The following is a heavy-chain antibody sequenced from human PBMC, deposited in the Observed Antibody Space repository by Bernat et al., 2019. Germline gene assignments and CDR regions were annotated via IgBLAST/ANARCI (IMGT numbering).Heavy chain of an antibody. CDR2: INHRGST. V-gene: IGHV4-34*01. CDR1: GGSFSGYY. J-gene: IGHJ5*02. CDR3: GRGDHGTMTGATGFDP. D-gene: IGHD1-20*01. Sequence: QVQLQQRGAGLLKPSETLSLTCAAYGGSFSGYYWSWIRQLPGKGLEWIGEINHRGSTNYNPSLKSRVTISVDTSKNQFAMKLSSMTAAETAVYYCGRGDHGTMTGATGFDPRGQGTLVTVSS.